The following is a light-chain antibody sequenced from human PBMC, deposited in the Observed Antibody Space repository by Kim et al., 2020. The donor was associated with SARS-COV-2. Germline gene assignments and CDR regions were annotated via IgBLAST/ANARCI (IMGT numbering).Light chain of an antibody. CDR2: GAS. CDR3: QQYDSWPLT. J-gene: IGKJ1*01. Sequence: VSPGEKATLSRRASQSVDTNLAWYQQMPGQTPRLLIYGASTRATGIPARFSGSGSGTEFTLSISSLQSEDFAVYYCQQYDSWPLTFGQGTKVDIK. V-gene: IGKV3-15*01. CDR1: QSVDTN.